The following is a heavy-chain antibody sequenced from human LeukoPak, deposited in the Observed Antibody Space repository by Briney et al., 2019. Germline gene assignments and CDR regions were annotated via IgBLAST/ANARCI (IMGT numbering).Heavy chain of an antibody. J-gene: IGHJ4*02. Sequence: GGSLRLSCAASGFTFSSYAMSWVRQAPGKGLEWVSAISGSGGSTYYADSVKGRFTISRDNSKNTLYLQMNSLRAEDTAVYYCAKSYDFWSGYPTVFLYYFDCWGQGTLVTVSS. D-gene: IGHD3-3*01. CDR2: ISGSGGST. CDR1: GFTFSSYA. V-gene: IGHV3-23*01. CDR3: AKSYDFWSGYPTVFLYYFDC.